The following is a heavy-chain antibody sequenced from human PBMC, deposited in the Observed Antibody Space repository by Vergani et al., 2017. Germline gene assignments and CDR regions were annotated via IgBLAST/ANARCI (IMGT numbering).Heavy chain of an antibody. CDR2: ISWNSGSI. CDR1: GFTVSSNY. D-gene: IGHD3-3*01. CDR3: AKAGSTSFGVVTWYFDL. V-gene: IGHV3-9*01. J-gene: IGHJ2*01. Sequence: EVQLVESGGGLVQPGGSLRLSCAASGFTVSSNYMSWVRQAPGKGLEWVSGISWNSGSIGYADSVKGRFTISRDNAKNSLYLQMNSLRAEDTALYYCAKAGSTSFGVVTWYFDLWGRGTLVTVSS.